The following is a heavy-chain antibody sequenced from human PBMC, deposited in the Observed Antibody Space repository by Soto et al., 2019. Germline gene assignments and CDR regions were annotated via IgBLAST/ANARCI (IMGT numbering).Heavy chain of an antibody. CDR1: GFTFTRHA. V-gene: IGHV3-23*01. CDR3: AKVSSSWYAGFFDL. CDR2: LSDSVGII. D-gene: IGHD6-13*01. Sequence: EVQLLESGGGLVQPGGSLRLSCTASGFTFTRHAMTWVGQAPGKGLEWVSGLSDSVGIIYYADSVKGRFTISRDNSMNMLYLQMNTLRAEDTAIYYCAKVSSSWYAGFFDLWGQGTLVTVSS. J-gene: IGHJ4*02.